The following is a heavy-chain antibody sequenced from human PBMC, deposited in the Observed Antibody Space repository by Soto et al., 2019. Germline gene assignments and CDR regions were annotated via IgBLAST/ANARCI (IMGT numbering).Heavy chain of an antibody. Sequence: QVQLVQSGAEVMKPGSSVKVSCRASGDTFSSYTVSWVRQAPGPGLEWMGRIIPVLGVTNYAQKLRGRVTITADESRKTAYRGLSGLRSEDTAGYYCTRRIYCGTDCFHKYFYGMDVCGQGTAVTVSS. CDR1: GDTFSSYT. CDR3: TRRIYCGTDCFHKYFYGMDV. CDR2: IIPVLGVT. J-gene: IGHJ6*02. D-gene: IGHD2-21*02. V-gene: IGHV1-69*02.